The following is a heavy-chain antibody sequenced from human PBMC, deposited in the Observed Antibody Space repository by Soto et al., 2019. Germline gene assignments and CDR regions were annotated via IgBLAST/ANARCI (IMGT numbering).Heavy chain of an antibody. CDR2: IKPISDIT. CDR3: ARDPSTINKLIGVWFDP. Sequence: SVKVSCKASGDTFGRFTINWVRQAPGQGLEWMGGIKPISDITNYAQRFQGRVTFTADASTSTVYLGLSSLRSEDTAMYYCARDPSTINKLIGVWFDPWGQGTLVTVSS. CDR1: GDTFGRFT. J-gene: IGHJ5*02. D-gene: IGHD4-4*01. V-gene: IGHV1-69*13.